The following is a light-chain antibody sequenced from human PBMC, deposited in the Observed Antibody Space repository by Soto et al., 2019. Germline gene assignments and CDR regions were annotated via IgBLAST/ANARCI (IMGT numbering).Light chain of an antibody. V-gene: IGLV2-14*01. CDR1: SGDIGSYNR. Sequence: QSALTQPASVSGSPGQSITISCTGTSGDIGSYNRVSWYQQHPGKAPKLIIYEVTDRPSGVSNRFSGSKSGNTAPLTISGLQAEDEAEYYCSSYTNINTRAGVFGTGTQLTVL. J-gene: IGLJ7*01. CDR3: SSYTNINTRAGV. CDR2: EVT.